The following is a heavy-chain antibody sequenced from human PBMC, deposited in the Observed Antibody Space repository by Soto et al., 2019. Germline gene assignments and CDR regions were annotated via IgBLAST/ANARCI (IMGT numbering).Heavy chain of an antibody. D-gene: IGHD6-19*01. J-gene: IGHJ4*02. CDR3: VQTTGWPGFDF. CDR1: GFAVSSKY. V-gene: IGHV3-53*01. Sequence: EVQLVESGGGLIQQGGSLRLSCAASGFAVSSKYMTWVRQAPGKGLEWVSVIYGGGTTYYADSVKGRFTISRDTSKNTLYLQMNSLRAEDTAVYYCVQTTGWPGFDFWGQGTLVTVSS. CDR2: IYGGGTT.